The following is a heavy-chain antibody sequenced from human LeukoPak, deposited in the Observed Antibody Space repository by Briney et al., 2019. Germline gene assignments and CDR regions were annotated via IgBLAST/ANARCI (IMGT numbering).Heavy chain of an antibody. CDR2: ISSSSYI. J-gene: IGHJ4*02. Sequence: PGGSLRLSCAASGFTFSSYSMNWVRQAPGKGLEWVSSISSSSYIYYADSVKGRFTISRDNAKNTLYLQMNSLRAEDTAVYYCARDPYYDFWSGPDLDYWGQGTLVTVSS. D-gene: IGHD3-3*01. CDR3: ARDPYYDFWSGPDLDY. CDR1: GFTFSSYS. V-gene: IGHV3-21*01.